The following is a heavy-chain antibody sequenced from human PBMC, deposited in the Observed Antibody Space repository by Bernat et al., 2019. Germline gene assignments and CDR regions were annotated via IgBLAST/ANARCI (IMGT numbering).Heavy chain of an antibody. D-gene: IGHD6-19*01. CDR3: ARVRFVVAVAGNDY. Sequence: QVQLVRSGAEGKKPGASVKVSCKASGYTFISYGISWVRQAPGQGLEWMGWISAYYGNTNYAQKLQGRVTMTTDTSTSTAYMELRSLRSDDTAVYYCARVRFVVAVAGNDYWGQGTLVTVSS. CDR2: ISAYYGNT. CDR1: GYTFISYG. V-gene: IGHV1-18*01. J-gene: IGHJ4*02.